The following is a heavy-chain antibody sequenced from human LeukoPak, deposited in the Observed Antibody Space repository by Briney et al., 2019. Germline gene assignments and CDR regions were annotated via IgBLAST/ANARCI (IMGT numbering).Heavy chain of an antibody. Sequence: SETLSLTCAVYGGSFNGYYWSWIRQSPGKRLEWIGEINHSGSSNYNPPLKSRVTVSVDTSKNQFSLKLRSVTAADTAVYYCARGGWEIPEGYFDFWGQGTRVTVSS. D-gene: IGHD1-26*01. CDR1: GGSFNGYY. V-gene: IGHV4-34*01. CDR2: INHSGSS. CDR3: ARGGWEIPEGYFDF. J-gene: IGHJ4*02.